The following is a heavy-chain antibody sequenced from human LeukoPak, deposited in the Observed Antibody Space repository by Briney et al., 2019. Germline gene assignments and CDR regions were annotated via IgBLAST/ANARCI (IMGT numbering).Heavy chain of an antibody. J-gene: IGHJ5*02. CDR3: ARMRYCSSTSCSWFDP. CDR1: GYTFTSYG. CDR2: ISAYNGNT. D-gene: IGHD2-2*01. Sequence: GASVKVSCKASGYTFTSYGISWVRQAPGQGLEWMGWISAYNGNTNYAQKLQGRVTMTTDTSTSTAYMELRSLRSDDTAVYYCARMRYCSSTSCSWFDPWGQGTLVTVSS. V-gene: IGHV1-18*01.